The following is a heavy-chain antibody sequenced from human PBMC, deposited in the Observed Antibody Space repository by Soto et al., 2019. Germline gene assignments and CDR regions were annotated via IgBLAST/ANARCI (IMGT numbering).Heavy chain of an antibody. D-gene: IGHD2-8*01. Sequence: QPGGSLRLSCAASGFTFSSYGMHWVRQAPGKGLEWVAVISYDGSNKYYADSVKGRFTISRDNSKNTLYLQMNSLRAEDTAVYYCAKDLDCTNGVCYTGVFDYWGQGTLVTVSS. CDR3: AKDLDCTNGVCYTGVFDY. CDR1: GFTFSSYG. V-gene: IGHV3-30*18. J-gene: IGHJ4*02. CDR2: ISYDGSNK.